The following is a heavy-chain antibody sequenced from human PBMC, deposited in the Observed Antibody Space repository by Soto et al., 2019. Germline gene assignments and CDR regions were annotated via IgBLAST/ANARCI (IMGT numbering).Heavy chain of an antibody. Sequence: VQLVQSGAEVKKPGSSVKVSCKASGGTFSSYTISWVRQAPGQGLEWMGRIIPILGIANYAQKFQGRVTITADKSTSTAYMELSSLRSEDTAVYYCARESCSSTSCYESALDYWGQGTLVTVSS. CDR3: ARESCSSTSCYESALDY. J-gene: IGHJ4*02. CDR1: GGTFSSYT. D-gene: IGHD2-2*01. CDR2: IIPILGIA. V-gene: IGHV1-69*08.